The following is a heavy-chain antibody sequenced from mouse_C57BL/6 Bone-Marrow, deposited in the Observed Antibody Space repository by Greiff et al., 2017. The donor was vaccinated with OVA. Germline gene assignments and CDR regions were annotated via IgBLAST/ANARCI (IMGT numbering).Heavy chain of an antibody. J-gene: IGHJ2*01. Sequence: QVHVKQSGAELVKPGASVKMSCKASGYTFTSYWITWVKQRPGQGLEWIGDIYPGSGSTNYNEKFKSKATLTVDTSSSTAYMQLSSLTSEDSAVYYCARSTYGSSLYYFDYWGQGTTLTVSS. V-gene: IGHV1-55*01. CDR1: GYTFTSYW. D-gene: IGHD1-1*01. CDR3: ARSTYGSSLYYFDY. CDR2: IYPGSGST.